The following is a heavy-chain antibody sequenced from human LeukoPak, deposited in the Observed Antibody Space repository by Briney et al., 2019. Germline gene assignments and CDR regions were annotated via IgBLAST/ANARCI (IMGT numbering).Heavy chain of an antibody. D-gene: IGHD2-2*01. CDR1: GGSFSGYY. Sequence: SETLSLTCAVYGGSFSGYYWSWIRQPPGKGLEWIGEINHSGSTNYNPSLKSRVTISVDTSKNQFSLKLSSVTAADTAVYYCASGGYQLLASWFDPWGQGTLVTVSS. V-gene: IGHV4-34*01. J-gene: IGHJ5*02. CDR3: ASGGYQLLASWFDP. CDR2: INHSGST.